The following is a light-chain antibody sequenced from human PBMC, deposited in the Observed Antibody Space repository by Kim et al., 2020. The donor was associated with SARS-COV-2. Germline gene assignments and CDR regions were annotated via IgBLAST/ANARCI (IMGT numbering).Light chain of an antibody. CDR1: QSDSDSY. J-gene: IGKJ2*01. V-gene: IGKV3-20*01. CDR3: QQYGSSPYT. CDR2: GAS. Sequence: LSPGESTTRACRASQSDSDSYLAWYQQKPGQAPRLLIYGASTRATGIPDRFSGSGSGTDFTLTISRLEPEDFAVYYCQQYGSSPYTFGQGTKREI.